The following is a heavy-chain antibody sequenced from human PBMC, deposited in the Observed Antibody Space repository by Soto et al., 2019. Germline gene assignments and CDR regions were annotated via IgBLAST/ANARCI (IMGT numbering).Heavy chain of an antibody. D-gene: IGHD6-6*01. J-gene: IGHJ6*02. CDR2: MNPNSGNT. Sequence: ASVKVSCKASGYTFTSYDINWVRQATGQGLEWMGWMNPNSGNTGYAQKFQGRVTMTRNTSVSTAYMELSSLRSEDTAVYYCAXSIAARRGGYYYYYGMDVWGQGTTVTVSS. V-gene: IGHV1-8*01. CDR1: GYTFTSYD. CDR3: AXSIAARRGGYYYYYGMDV.